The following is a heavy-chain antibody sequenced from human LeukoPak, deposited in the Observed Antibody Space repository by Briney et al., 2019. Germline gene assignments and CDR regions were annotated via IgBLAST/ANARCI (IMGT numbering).Heavy chain of an antibody. V-gene: IGHV3-48*02. J-gene: IGHJ5*02. CDR1: GFTFSSYA. CDR3: ARDFTLDP. CDR2: ISSSGSSI. Sequence: GGSLRLSCAASGFTFSSYAMHWVRQAPGKGLEWVSFISSSGSSIHYADSVKGRFTISRDNAKNSLYLQMNSLRDEDTAVYYCARDFTLDPWGQGTLVTVSS.